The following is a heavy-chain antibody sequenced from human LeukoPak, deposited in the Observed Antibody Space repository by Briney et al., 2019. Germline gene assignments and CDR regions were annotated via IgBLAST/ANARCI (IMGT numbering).Heavy chain of an antibody. CDR1: GFTFSTYS. CDR2: ISSNGRYR. V-gene: IGHV3-21*06. CDR3: ARVAEAAAFDS. J-gene: IGHJ4*02. Sequence: PGGSLRLSCAASGFTFSTYSMNWVRQAPGKGLEWVSSISSNGRYRYYADSMRGRLTISRDNAKNSLFLQMNSLKPEDTAVYYCARVAEAAAFDSWGQGTLVTVSS. D-gene: IGHD6-13*01.